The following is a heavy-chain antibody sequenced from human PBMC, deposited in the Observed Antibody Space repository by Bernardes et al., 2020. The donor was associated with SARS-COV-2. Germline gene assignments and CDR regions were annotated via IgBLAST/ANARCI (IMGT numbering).Heavy chain of an antibody. CDR3: ARDKKYSSSWYLIDY. CDR1: GFTFSDYF. Sequence: GGSLRLSCAASGFTFSDYFMTWIRQAPGKGLECIAYISSTRTYINYADSVKGRFTITRDNTKNSLYLQMNSLRAEDTAVYYCARDKKYSSSWYLIDYWGQGTLVTVSS. D-gene: IGHD6-13*01. CDR2: ISSTRTYI. J-gene: IGHJ4*02. V-gene: IGHV3-11*05.